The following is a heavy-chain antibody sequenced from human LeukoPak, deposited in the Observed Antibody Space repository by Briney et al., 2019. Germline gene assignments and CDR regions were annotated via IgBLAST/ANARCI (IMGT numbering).Heavy chain of an antibody. Sequence: GGSLRLSCAASGFTFSSYGMHWVRQAPGKGREWVAMTSFDGSYKNYADSVKGRFTISRDNSKNRLYLQMNSLRAEDTAVYYCAKEFSGYLASFEYWGQGTLVTVSS. CDR3: AKEFSGYLASFEY. J-gene: IGHJ4*02. D-gene: IGHD3-22*01. V-gene: IGHV3-30*18. CDR1: GFTFSSYG. CDR2: TSFDGSYK.